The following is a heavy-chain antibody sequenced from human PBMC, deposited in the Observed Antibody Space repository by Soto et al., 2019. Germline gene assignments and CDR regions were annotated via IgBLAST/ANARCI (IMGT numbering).Heavy chain of an antibody. CDR3: ARESAASSGWSMGVYYFDY. J-gene: IGHJ4*02. D-gene: IGHD6-19*01. CDR2: INPSGGST. V-gene: IGHV1-46*01. Sequence: GALVKVSCKASGYTFTSYYMHWVRQAPGQGLEWMGIINPSGGSTSYAQKFQGRVTMTRDTSTSTVYMELSSLRSEDTAVYYCARESAASSGWSMGVYYFDYWGQGTLVTVSS. CDR1: GYTFTSYY.